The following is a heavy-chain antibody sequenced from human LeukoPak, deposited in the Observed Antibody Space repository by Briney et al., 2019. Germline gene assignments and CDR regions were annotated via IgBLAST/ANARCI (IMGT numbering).Heavy chain of an antibody. Sequence: GGSLRLSCGASGFTFSSYWMSWVRQAPGKGLEWVANIKQDGSAKYYVDSVKGRFTISRDNAKNSLYLQMGSLRAEDTAVYYCARFSGRNWGQGTLVTVSS. D-gene: IGHD2-15*01. J-gene: IGHJ4*02. CDR3: ARFSGRN. V-gene: IGHV3-7*01. CDR2: IKQDGSAK. CDR1: GFTFSSYW.